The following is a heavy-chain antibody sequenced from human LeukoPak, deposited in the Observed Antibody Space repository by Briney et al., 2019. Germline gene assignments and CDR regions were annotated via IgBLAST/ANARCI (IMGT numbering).Heavy chain of an antibody. V-gene: IGHV3-9*01. D-gene: IGHD3-9*01. Sequence: GGSLRLSCAASGFTFDDYAMHWVRQAPGKGLEWVSGISWNSGSIGYADSVKGRFTISRDNAKNSLYLQMNSLRAEDTALYYCAKVLRYFDWSLGAFDIWGQGTMVTVSS. CDR1: GFTFDDYA. CDR2: ISWNSGSI. J-gene: IGHJ3*02. CDR3: AKVLRYFDWSLGAFDI.